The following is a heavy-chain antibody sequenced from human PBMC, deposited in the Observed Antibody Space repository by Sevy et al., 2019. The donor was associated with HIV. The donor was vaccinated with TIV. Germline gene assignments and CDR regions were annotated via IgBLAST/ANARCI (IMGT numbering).Heavy chain of an antibody. CDR1: GFTFSSYG. Sequence: GGSLRLSCAASGFTFSSYGMHWVRQAPGKGLEWVAFIRYDGSNKYYADTVKGRFTISRDNSKNTLYLQMNSLRAEDTAVYYCAIDWHYYYYMDVWGKGTTVTVSS. V-gene: IGHV3-30*02. CDR3: AIDWHYYYYMDV. CDR2: IRYDGSNK. J-gene: IGHJ6*03.